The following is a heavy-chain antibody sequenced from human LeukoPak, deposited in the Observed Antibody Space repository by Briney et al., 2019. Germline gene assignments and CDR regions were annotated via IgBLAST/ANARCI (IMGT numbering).Heavy chain of an antibody. D-gene: IGHD3-10*01. Sequence: GGSMRLSCAASGFTFSSYAMSWVRQAPGKGLEWVSTISGSGENTYYADSVKGRFTISRDNSKNTLYLQMYSLRVEDTAVYYCAKWGSGSYYKGGFDYWGQGTLVTASP. CDR2: ISGSGENT. CDR3: AKWGSGSYYKGGFDY. V-gene: IGHV3-23*01. J-gene: IGHJ4*02. CDR1: GFTFSSYA.